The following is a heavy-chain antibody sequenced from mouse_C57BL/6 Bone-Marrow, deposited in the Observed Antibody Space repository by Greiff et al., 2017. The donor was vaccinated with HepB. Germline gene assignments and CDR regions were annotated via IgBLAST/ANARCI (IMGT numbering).Heavy chain of an antibody. CDR3: ARGDYGSSSYCYFDV. CDR2: IDPSDSYT. V-gene: IGHV1-59*01. D-gene: IGHD1-1*01. Sequence: QVQLQQPGAELVRPGTSVKLSCKASGYTFTSYWMHWVKQRPGQGLEWIGVIDPSDSYTNYNQKFKGKATLTVDTSSSTAYMQLSSLTSEDSAVYYCARGDYGSSSYCYFDVWGTGTTVTVSS. CDR1: GYTFTSYW. J-gene: IGHJ1*03.